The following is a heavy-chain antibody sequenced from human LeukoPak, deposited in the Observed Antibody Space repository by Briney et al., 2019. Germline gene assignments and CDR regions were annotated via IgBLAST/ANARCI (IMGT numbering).Heavy chain of an antibody. J-gene: IGHJ4*02. Sequence: GESLKISCKGSGYNFPNYWIGWVRQMPGKGLEWMGIIYPRDSDTRYSPSFQGQVTISADKSINTAYLQWSSLKASDTAMYYCARRHSRGWNFDYWGQGILVTVSS. CDR2: IYPRDSDT. D-gene: IGHD3-22*01. V-gene: IGHV5-51*01. CDR3: ARRHSRGWNFDY. CDR1: GYNFPNYW.